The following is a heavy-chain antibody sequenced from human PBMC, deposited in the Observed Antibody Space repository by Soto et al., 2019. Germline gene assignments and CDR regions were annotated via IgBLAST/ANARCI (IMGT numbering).Heavy chain of an antibody. CDR3: AKVGYDFWSGYYPSYWYFDL. D-gene: IGHD3-3*01. CDR2: ISWNSGSI. Sequence: DVQLVESGGGLVQPGRSLRLSCAASGFTFDDYAMHWVRQAPGKGLEWVSGISWNSGSIGYADSVKGRFTISRDNAKNSLYLQMNSLRAEDTALYYCAKVGYDFWSGYYPSYWYFDLWGRGTLVTVSS. V-gene: IGHV3-9*01. J-gene: IGHJ2*01. CDR1: GFTFDDYA.